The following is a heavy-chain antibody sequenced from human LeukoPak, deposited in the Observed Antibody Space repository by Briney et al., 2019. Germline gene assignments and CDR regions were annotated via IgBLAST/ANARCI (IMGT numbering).Heavy chain of an antibody. CDR2: ISGSGGST. V-gene: IGHV3-23*01. J-gene: IGHJ3*02. CDR1: GFTFSSYA. D-gene: IGHD3-10*01. Sequence: PGGSLRLSCAASGFTFSSYAMSWVRQAPGKGLEWVSAISGSGGSTYYADSVKGRFTISRDNSKNTLYLQMNSLRAEDTAVYYCAKDPAIWFGEFFSAFDIWGQGTMVTVSS. CDR3: AKDPAIWFGEFFSAFDI.